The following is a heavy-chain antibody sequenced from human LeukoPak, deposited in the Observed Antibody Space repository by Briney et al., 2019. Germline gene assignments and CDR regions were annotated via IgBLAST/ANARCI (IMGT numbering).Heavy chain of an antibody. Sequence: GGSLRLSCAASGFTVSSNYMSWVRQAPGKGLEWVSVIYSGGSTYYADSVKGRFTISRDNSKNTLYLQMNSLRAEDTAVYYCARDSGWSSYGSLDYWGQGTLVTVSS. CDR1: GFTVSSNY. CDR2: IYSGGST. J-gene: IGHJ4*02. CDR3: ARDSGWSSYGSLDY. D-gene: IGHD6-19*01. V-gene: IGHV3-66*01.